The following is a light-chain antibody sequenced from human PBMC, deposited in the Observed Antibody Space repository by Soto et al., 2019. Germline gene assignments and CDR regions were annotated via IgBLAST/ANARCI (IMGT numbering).Light chain of an antibody. CDR1: QSVSSSY. CDR2: GAS. V-gene: IGKV3-20*01. Sequence: EIVLTQSPGTLSLSPGERATLSCRASQSVSSSYLAWYQQKPGQAPRLLIYGASSRATGIPDRFSGSGSGTQLTSPIRRLEPDDLALYCCQQYGSSPWTFGQGTQVQIK. CDR3: QQYGSSPWT. J-gene: IGKJ1*01.